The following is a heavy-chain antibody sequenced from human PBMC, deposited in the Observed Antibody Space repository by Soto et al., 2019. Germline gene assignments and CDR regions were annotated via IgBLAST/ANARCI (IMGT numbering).Heavy chain of an antibody. V-gene: IGHV4-59*02. CDR3: ARTYDDSGPNSGGYGFDI. J-gene: IGHJ3*02. D-gene: IGHD3-22*01. CDR2: IYYSGST. CDR1: GGSVSTYY. Sequence: QVQLQESGPGLVKTSETLSLTCTVSGGSVSTYYWSWIRQPPGKGLEWIAYIYYSGSTSYNPSLKSRVTISVDTSKNQFSLKLSSVTAADTAVYYCARTYDDSGPNSGGYGFDIWGQGTMVTVSS.